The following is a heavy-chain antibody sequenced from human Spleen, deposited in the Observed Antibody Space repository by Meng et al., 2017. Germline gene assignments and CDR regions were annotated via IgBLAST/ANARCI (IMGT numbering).Heavy chain of an antibody. CDR3: ASSLLISGGSGSYLY. D-gene: IGHD3-10*01. V-gene: IGHV4-59*12. CDR1: GGSISSYY. Sequence: VRRQRSGPGLVKPSETLSLTCTVSGGSISSYYWSWIRQPAGKGLEWIGDIYHSGTTNYNPSLKSRVTISVDKSKNQFSLKLTSVTAADTAVYYCASSLLISGGSGSYLYWGQGTLVTVSS. CDR2: IYHSGTT. J-gene: IGHJ4*02.